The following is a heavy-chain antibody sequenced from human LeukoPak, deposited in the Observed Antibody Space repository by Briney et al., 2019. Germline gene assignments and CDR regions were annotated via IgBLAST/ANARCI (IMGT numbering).Heavy chain of an antibody. CDR1: GYPFTSFG. CDR2: ISGYNDKT. J-gene: IGHJ4*02. D-gene: IGHD4-11*01. V-gene: IGHV1-18*03. Sequence: ASVRVSCKASGYPFTSFGISWVRQAPGQGLEWMGWISGYNDKTKYADNLQGRVTMTTDTSTSTAYMELGSLRSDDMAVYYCARDRVYDYSNPRGFDYWGQGTLVTVSS. CDR3: ARDRVYDYSNPRGFDY.